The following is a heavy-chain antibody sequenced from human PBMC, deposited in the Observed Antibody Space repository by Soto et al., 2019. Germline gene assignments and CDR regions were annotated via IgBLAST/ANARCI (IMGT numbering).Heavy chain of an antibody. J-gene: IGHJ3*02. CDR1: GGSVSSGNYY. V-gene: IGHV4-61*01. Sequence: SETLSLTCTVSGGSVSSGNYYWSWIRQPPGKGLEWIGYIYYSGSTNYNPSLKSRVTISVDTSKNQFSLKLSSVTAADTAVYYCARHYEVGLGDAFDIWGQGTMVTVSS. CDR3: ARHYEVGLGDAFDI. CDR2: IYYSGST. D-gene: IGHD1-26*01.